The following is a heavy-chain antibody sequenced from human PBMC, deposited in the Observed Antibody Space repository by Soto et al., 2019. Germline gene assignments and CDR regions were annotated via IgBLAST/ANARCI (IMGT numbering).Heavy chain of an antibody. J-gene: IGHJ4*02. CDR3: ARGGAYSRL. D-gene: IGHD2-15*01. CDR1: GFSFNTYW. Sequence: GGSLRLSCAASGFSFNTYWMSWVRQAPGKGLEWVANIKEDGSKTYYLDYVKGRFTISRDNAKNSLFLQMNSLRAEDSALYFCARGGAYSRLWGQGTPVTVYS. CDR2: IKEDGSKT. V-gene: IGHV3-7*04.